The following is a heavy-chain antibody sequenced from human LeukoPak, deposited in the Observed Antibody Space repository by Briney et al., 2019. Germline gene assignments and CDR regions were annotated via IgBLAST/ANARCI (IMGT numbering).Heavy chain of an antibody. CDR1: GGSISSYY. V-gene: IGHV4-59*01. CDR2: IYYSGST. J-gene: IGHJ6*04. CDR3: ARESITMIAPGMDA. Sequence: PSETLSLTCTVSGGSISSYYWSWIRQPPGKGLEWIGYIYYSGSTNYNPSLKSRVTISVDTSKNQFSLKLSSMTAADTAVYYCARESITMIAPGMDAWGKGTTVTVSS. D-gene: IGHD3-22*01.